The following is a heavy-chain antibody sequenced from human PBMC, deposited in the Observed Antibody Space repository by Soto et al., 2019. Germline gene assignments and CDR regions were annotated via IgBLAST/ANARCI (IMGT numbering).Heavy chain of an antibody. V-gene: IGHV3-74*01. CDR2: INSDGSST. J-gene: IGHJ4*02. CDR3: ARGSTYYNFWSGYLDY. D-gene: IGHD3-3*01. CDR1: GFTFSIYG. Sequence: PGASLRLSCAASGFTFSIYGMHWLRQAPGKGLEWVSRINSDGSSTSYADSVKGRFTISRDNAKNTLYLQMNSLRAEDAAVYYCARGSTYYNFWSGYLDYWGQGTLVTVSS.